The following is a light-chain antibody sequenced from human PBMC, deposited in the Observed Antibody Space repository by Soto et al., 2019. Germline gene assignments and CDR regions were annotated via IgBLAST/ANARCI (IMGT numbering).Light chain of an antibody. J-gene: IGKJ1*01. Sequence: EIVMTQSPATLSVSPGERATLSCRASQSVNSNLAWYQQKPGQAPRLLIYGASSRATGIPARFSGSGSGTEFTLTITSLQSEDFAVYYCQQYNSWPRTFGRGTKVDIK. CDR1: QSVNSN. V-gene: IGKV3-15*01. CDR3: QQYNSWPRT. CDR2: GAS.